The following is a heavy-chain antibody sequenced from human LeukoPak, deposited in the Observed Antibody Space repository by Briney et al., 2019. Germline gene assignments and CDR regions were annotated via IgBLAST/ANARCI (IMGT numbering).Heavy chain of an antibody. Sequence: ASVKVSCKASGYTFTGYYMHRVRQAPGQGLEWMGWINPNSGGTNYAQKFQGRVTMTRDTSISTAYMELSRLRSDDTAVYYRARNVNCGGDCYSFFDYWGQGTLVTVSS. V-gene: IGHV1-2*02. J-gene: IGHJ4*02. D-gene: IGHD2-21*02. CDR1: GYTFTGYY. CDR2: INPNSGGT. CDR3: ARNVNCGGDCYSFFDY.